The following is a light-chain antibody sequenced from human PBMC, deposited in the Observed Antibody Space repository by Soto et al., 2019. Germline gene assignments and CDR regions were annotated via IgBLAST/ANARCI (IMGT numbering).Light chain of an antibody. CDR3: SSYAGSSNV. J-gene: IGLJ1*01. CDR2: EVN. Sequence: QSLLTQPPSGSGSPGRPVAISCTGTSSDVGGYNYVSWYQQHPGKAPKLMIYEVNKRPSGVPDRFSGYKSGNTASLTVSGLQAEDEADYYCSSYAGSSNVFGPGTKVTVL. V-gene: IGLV2-8*01. CDR1: SSDVGGYNY.